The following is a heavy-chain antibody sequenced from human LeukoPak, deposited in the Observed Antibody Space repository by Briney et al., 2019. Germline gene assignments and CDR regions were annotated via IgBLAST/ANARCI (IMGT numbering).Heavy chain of an antibody. Sequence: ASVRLSCNASGYTFTGYGMRWVRQAPGQGLEWMGWINPNSGIANYAQKFQGRVTMTRDTSISTAYMELSRLRSDDTAVYYCARHHTRGYWLHPWGQNPGHR. J-gene: IGHJ5*02. D-gene: IGHD3-10*01. CDR3: ARHHTRGYWLHP. CDR1: GYTFTGYG. CDR2: INPNSGIA. V-gene: IGHV1-2*02.